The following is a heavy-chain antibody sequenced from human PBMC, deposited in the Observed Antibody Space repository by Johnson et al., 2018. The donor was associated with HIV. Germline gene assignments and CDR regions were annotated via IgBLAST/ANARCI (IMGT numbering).Heavy chain of an antibody. CDR3: ARASQGAYDM. CDR2: ISYHGSNK. V-gene: IGHV3-30*04. Sequence: QVQLVESGGGVVQPGRSLRLSCAASGFTFSSYTMHWVRQAPGKGLEWVAVISYHGSNKYYADSVKGRFTISRDNSKNTLYLQMNSLRADDTAIYYCARASQGAYDMWGQGTMVIVSS. J-gene: IGHJ3*02. CDR1: GFTFSSYT.